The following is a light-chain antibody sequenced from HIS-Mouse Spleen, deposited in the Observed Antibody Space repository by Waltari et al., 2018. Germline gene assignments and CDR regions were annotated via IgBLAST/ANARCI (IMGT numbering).Light chain of an antibody. J-gene: IGKJ1*01. V-gene: IGKV1-5*03. CDR3: QQYNSYSLWT. CDR1: QSISSW. CDR2: KAS. Sequence: DIQLTQSPSTLSASVGDRVHITCRASQSISSWLAWYQQKPGKAPKLLIYKASSLESGVPSRFSGSGSGTEFTLTISSLQPDDFATYYCQQYNSYSLWTFGQGTKVEIK.